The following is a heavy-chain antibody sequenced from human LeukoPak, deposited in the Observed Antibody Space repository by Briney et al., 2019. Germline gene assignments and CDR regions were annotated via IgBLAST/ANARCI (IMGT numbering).Heavy chain of an antibody. CDR2: IYYSGST. CDR1: GGSISSYY. J-gene: IGHJ4*01. CDR3: ARDLRDKNNLYYGFDY. D-gene: IGHD3-10*01. V-gene: IGHV4-59*01. Sequence: SETLSLTCTVSGGSISSYYWSWIRQPPGKGLEWIGYIYYSGSTNYNPSLESRVTISVDTSKNQFSLKLSSVTAADTAVYYCARDLRDKNNLYYGFDYWGQGTLVTVSS.